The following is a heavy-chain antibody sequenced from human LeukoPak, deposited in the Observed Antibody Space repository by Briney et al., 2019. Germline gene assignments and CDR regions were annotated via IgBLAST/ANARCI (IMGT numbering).Heavy chain of an antibody. CDR1: GFTFSSYW. Sequence: QPGGSLRLSCAASGFTFSSYWMHWVRQAPGKGLVWVSRINSDGSGTTYADSVKGRFTISRDNAKNTLHLQMNSLRAEDTAMYYCTRASQTHWFDPWGQGTLVTVSS. V-gene: IGHV3-74*01. CDR3: TRASQTHWFDP. CDR2: INSDGSGT. J-gene: IGHJ5*02.